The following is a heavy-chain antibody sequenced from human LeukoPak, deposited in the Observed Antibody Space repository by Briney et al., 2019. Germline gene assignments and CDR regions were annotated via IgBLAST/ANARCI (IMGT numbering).Heavy chain of an antibody. Sequence: GASVKVSCKASGYIFTSYAMHWVRQAPGQRLEWMGWINAGNGNTKYSQKFQGRVTFTRDTSASTAYMELSSLRSEDTAVYYCARTPRDDFRSGYYTDYYYYGMDVWGQGTTVTVSS. CDR1: GYIFTSYA. CDR3: ARTPRDDFRSGYYTDYYYYGMDV. D-gene: IGHD3-3*01. J-gene: IGHJ6*02. CDR2: INAGNGNT. V-gene: IGHV1-3*01.